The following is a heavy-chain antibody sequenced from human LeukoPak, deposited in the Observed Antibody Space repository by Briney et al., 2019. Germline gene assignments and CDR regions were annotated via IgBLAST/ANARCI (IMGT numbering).Heavy chain of an antibody. CDR2: INHSGST. D-gene: IGHD3-10*01. CDR1: GGSFSGYC. Sequence: PSETLSLTCAVYGGSFSGYCWSWIRQPPGKGLEWIGEINHSGSTNYNPSLKSRVTISVDTSKNQFSLKLSSVTAADTAVYYCAREKLLWFGLDPWGQGTLVTVSS. CDR3: AREKLLWFGLDP. J-gene: IGHJ5*02. V-gene: IGHV4-34*01.